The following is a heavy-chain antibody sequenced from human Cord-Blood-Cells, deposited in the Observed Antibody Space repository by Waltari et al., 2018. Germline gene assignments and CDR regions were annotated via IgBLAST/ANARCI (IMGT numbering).Heavy chain of an antibody. V-gene: IGHV1-8*01. CDR2: MNPNSGNT. CDR3: ARAPIHCSSTSCPLSMDV. CDR1: GYTFTSYD. J-gene: IGHJ6*02. Sequence: QVQLVQSGAEVTKPGASVKVSCKASGYTFTSYDINSVRQAPGQWLEWMGWMNPNSGNTGYAQKFQGRVTMTRNTSISTAYMELSSLRSEDTAVYYCARAPIHCSSTSCPLSMDVWGQGTTVTVSS. D-gene: IGHD2-2*01.